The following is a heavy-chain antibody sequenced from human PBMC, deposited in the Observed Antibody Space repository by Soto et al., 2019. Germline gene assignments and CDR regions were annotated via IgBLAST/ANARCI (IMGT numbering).Heavy chain of an antibody. CDR3: TRAHCGGDCFPFPSFDY. CDR1: AGSTSSDNY. V-gene: IGHV4-30-4*01. CDR2: ISYSGNT. Sequence: SETLSLTCTVSAGSTSSDNYWSWIRQPPGKGLEWIGHISYSGNTDYNPSLKSRLSISIDTSKNQFSLKTEDTAVYYCTRAHCGGDCFPFPSFDYWGQGTLVTVSS. D-gene: IGHD2-21*02. J-gene: IGHJ4*02.